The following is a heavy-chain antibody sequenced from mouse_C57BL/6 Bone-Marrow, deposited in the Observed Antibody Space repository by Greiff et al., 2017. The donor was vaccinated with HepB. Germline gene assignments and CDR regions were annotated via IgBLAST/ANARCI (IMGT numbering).Heavy chain of an antibody. CDR1: EYEFPSHD. CDR2: INSDGGST. Sequence: DVMLVESGGGLVQPGESLKLSCESTEYEFPSHDMSWVRTTPEKRLELVAAINSDGGSTYYPDTMESRFIISRDNTTKTLYLQMSSLRAEDTALYYCARPYFDYWGQGTTLTVSS. V-gene: IGHV5-2*01. J-gene: IGHJ2*01. CDR3: ARPYFDY.